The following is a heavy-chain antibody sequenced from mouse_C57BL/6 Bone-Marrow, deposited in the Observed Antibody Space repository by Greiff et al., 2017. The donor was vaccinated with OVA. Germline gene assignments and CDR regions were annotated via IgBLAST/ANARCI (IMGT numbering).Heavy chain of an antibody. D-gene: IGHD1-1*01. CDR3: ARFGLITTVVATYYWYFDV. Sequence: VQLVESGAELARPGASVKLSCKASGYTFTSYGISWVKQRTGQGLEWIGEIYPRSGNTYYNEKFKGKATLTADKSSSTAYMELRSLTSEDSAVYFCARFGLITTVVATYYWYFDVWGTGTTVTVSS. CDR2: IYPRSGNT. V-gene: IGHV1-81*01. CDR1: GYTFTSYG. J-gene: IGHJ1*03.